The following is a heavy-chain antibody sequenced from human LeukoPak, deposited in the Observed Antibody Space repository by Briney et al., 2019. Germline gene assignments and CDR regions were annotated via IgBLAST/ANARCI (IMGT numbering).Heavy chain of an antibody. CDR3: AGHFGAWHYFDY. CDR2: ISYDGSTK. V-gene: IGHV3-30*04. D-gene: IGHD3-3*01. J-gene: IGHJ4*02. CDR1: GFTFSSYA. Sequence: PGGSLRLSCAASGFTFSSYAIRWVRQAPGKGLEWVALISYDGSTKYSTDSVKGRFTISRDNSKNKLYLQMNSLRPEDTAVYYCAGHFGAWHYFDYWGQGTLVTVSS.